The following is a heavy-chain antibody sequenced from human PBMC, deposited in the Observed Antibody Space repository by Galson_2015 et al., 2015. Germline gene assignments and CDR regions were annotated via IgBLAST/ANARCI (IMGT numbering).Heavy chain of an antibody. CDR1: GFTFGNYW. J-gene: IGHJ4*02. V-gene: IGHV3-7*04. CDR2: IAQDGSEK. CDR3: ARNTRDPRYDY. Sequence: SLRLSCAASGFTFGNYWMSWVRQAPGKGLEWVANIAQDGSEKYYVDSVKGRFTISRDNAKNSLHLQMNSLRAEDTAVYFCARNTRDPRYDYWDQGTLVTVSS.